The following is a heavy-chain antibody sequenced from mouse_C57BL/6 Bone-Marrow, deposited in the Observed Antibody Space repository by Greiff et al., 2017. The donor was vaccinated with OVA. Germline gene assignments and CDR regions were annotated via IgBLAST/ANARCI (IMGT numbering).Heavy chain of an antibody. J-gene: IGHJ2*01. D-gene: IGHD2-3*01. CDR1: GFTFSDYG. CDR3: ARFYDGYYDY. V-gene: IGHV5-17*01. CDR2: ISSGSSTI. Sequence: EVKLMESEGGLVQPGGSLKLSCAASGFTFSDYGMHWVRQAPEKGLEWVAYISSGSSTIYYADTVKGRFTISRDNAKNTLFLQMTSLRSEDTAMYYCARFYDGYYDYWGQGTTLTVSS.